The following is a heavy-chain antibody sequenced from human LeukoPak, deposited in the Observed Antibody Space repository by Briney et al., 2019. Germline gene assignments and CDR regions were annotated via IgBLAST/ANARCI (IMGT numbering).Heavy chain of an antibody. V-gene: IGHV4-38-2*01. J-gene: IGHJ4*02. CDR1: GSYISSGYY. D-gene: IGHD1-26*01. Sequence: SETLSLTCAVSGSYISSGYYWGWIRQPPGKGLEWIGNASHTGTTNYNPSLKSRVTISVGTSKYQFSLKLSSVTGADTAVYYCARGRTYSNDYWGQGALVTVSS. CDR3: ARGRTYSNDY. CDR2: ASHTGTT.